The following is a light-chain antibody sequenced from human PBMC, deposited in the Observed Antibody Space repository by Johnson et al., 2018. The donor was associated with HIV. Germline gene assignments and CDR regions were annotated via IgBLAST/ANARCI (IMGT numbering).Light chain of an antibody. CDR1: SSNIGTNY. J-gene: IGLJ1*01. CDR3: GTWDSSLSGGLYV. Sequence: QSVLTQPPSVSAAPGQNVNISCSGGSSNIGTNYVSWYQQFPGTAPKLLIYEHNKRPSGIPDRFSASKSGTSATLGITGLPTEDEADYYCGTWDSSLSGGLYVFGTGTRVTVL. CDR2: EHN. V-gene: IGLV1-51*02.